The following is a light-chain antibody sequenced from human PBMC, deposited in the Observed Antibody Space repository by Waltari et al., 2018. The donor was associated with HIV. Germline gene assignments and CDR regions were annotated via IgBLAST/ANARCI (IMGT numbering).Light chain of an antibody. CDR2: EVN. V-gene: IGLV2-23*02. CDR3: CSYAGGNSYV. Sequence: QSALTQPASVSASPGQSITLSCTGTSSDVGHYNVVSWYRQFPDKAPQLLIFEVNKRPSGVSNRFSGSKSGNSASLTIAGLLADDEADYYCCSYAGGNSYVFGTGTKVTVL. CDR1: SSDVGHYNV. J-gene: IGLJ1*01.